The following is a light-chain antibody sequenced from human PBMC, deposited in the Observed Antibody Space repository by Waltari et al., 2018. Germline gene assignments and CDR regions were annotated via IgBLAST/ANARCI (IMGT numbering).Light chain of an antibody. V-gene: IGKV3-15*01. CDR1: QSVGSY. Sequence: EIVLTQSPATLSLSPGERATLSCRASQSVGSYLAWYQQRPGQAPRLLIYGASTRATGIPARFSGSGSGTEFTLTISSLQSEDFAVYYCQQYNNWWTFGQGTKVEIK. J-gene: IGKJ1*01. CDR3: QQYNNWWT. CDR2: GAS.